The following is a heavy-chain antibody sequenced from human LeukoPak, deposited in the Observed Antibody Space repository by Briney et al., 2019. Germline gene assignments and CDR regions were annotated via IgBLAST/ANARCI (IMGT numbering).Heavy chain of an antibody. J-gene: IGHJ4*02. CDR2: ISSNGGST. V-gene: IGHV3-64D*06. Sequence: GGSLRLSCSASGFTFSRYAMHWVRQAPGKGLEYVSGISSNGGSTYYADSVKGRFTISRDNSKNTLYLQMSSLRADDTAVYYCVRGLDYFDYWGQGTLVTVSS. D-gene: IGHD6-6*01. CDR3: VRGLDYFDY. CDR1: GFTFSRYA.